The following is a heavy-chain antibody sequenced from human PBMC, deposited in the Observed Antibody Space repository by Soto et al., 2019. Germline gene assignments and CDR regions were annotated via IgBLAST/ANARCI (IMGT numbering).Heavy chain of an antibody. CDR2: IKSKTDGGTT. J-gene: IGHJ4*02. V-gene: IGHV3-15*07. Sequence: GGSLRLSCAASGFTFSNAWMNWVRQAPGKGLEWVGRIKSKTDGGTTDYAAPVKGGFTISRDDSKNTLYLQMNSLKTEDTAVYYCTTDLSLVDPLRHTMPQDYWGQGTLVTVSS. D-gene: IGHD2-2*01. CDR1: GFTFSNAW. CDR3: TTDLSLVDPLRHTMPQDY.